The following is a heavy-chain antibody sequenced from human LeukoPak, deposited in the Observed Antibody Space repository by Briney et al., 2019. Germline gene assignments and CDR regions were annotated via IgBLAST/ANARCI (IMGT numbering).Heavy chain of an antibody. CDR1: GGSFSGYY. Sequence: PSETLSLTCAVYGGSFSGYYWSWIRQPPGKGLEWIGEINHSGSTNYNPSLKSRVTISVDTSKNQFSLKLSSVTAADTAVYYCARGAGDIVATSSEGGGSFDYWGQGTLVIVSS. CDR2: INHSGST. CDR3: ARGAGDIVATSSEGGGSFDY. D-gene: IGHD5-12*01. J-gene: IGHJ4*02. V-gene: IGHV4-34*01.